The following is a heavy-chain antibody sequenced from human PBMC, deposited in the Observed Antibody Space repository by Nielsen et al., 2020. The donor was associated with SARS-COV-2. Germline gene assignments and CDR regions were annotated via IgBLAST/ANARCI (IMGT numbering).Heavy chain of an antibody. CDR3: ARLQSGWYFDY. V-gene: IGHV5-51*01. CDR2: IYPGDSDT. J-gene: IGHJ4*02. CDR1: GCSFTSYW. Sequence: KVSCKASGCSFTSYWIGWVRQMPGKGLEWMGIIYPGDSDTRYSPSFQGQVTISVDKSISAAYLQWSSLKASDTAMYYCARLQSGWYFDYWGQGTLVTVSS. D-gene: IGHD2-15*01.